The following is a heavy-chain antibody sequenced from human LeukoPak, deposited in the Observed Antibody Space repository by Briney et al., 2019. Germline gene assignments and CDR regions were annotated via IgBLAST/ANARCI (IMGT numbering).Heavy chain of an antibody. D-gene: IGHD1-26*01. Sequence: GGSLRLSCGASGFTFSSYWMSWVRQAPGKGLEWVSYITSGGSTINYADSVKGRFTISRDNAKNSLYLQMNSLRDEDTAVYYCARSSGGKFDYWGQGTLVTVSS. V-gene: IGHV3-48*02. CDR3: ARSSGGKFDY. CDR1: GFTFSSYW. J-gene: IGHJ4*02. CDR2: ITSGGSTI.